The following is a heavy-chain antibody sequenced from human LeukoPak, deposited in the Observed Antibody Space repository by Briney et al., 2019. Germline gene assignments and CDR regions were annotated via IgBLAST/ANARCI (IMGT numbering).Heavy chain of an antibody. Sequence: PGGSLRLSCAASGFTFSSYSMNWVRQAPGKGLEWVSYISSSSSTIYYADSVKGRFTISRDNAKNSLYLQMNSLRAEDTAAYYCAREGMIVVTGEASDIWGQGTMVTVSS. CDR3: AREGMIVVTGEASDI. CDR1: GFTFSSYS. V-gene: IGHV3-48*04. J-gene: IGHJ3*02. CDR2: ISSSSSTI. D-gene: IGHD3-22*01.